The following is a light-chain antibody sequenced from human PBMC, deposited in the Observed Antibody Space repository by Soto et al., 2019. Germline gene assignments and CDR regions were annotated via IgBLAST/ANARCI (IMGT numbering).Light chain of an antibody. V-gene: IGKV1-5*01. Sequence: IQKAQSPSALAACVGDRVPITCRASQSIGDSLAWYQQKPGKAPYLLISDVSSLERGVPSRFSGSGSGTDFTLTISSLQPEDFATYYCQQADSLPLVTFGQGTRLEIK. CDR1: QSIGDS. J-gene: IGKJ5*01. CDR3: QQADSLPLVT. CDR2: DVS.